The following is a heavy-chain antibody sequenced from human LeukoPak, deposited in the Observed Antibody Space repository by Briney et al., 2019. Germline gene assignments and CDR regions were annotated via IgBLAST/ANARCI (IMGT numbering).Heavy chain of an antibody. D-gene: IGHD3-22*01. Sequence: GGSLRLSCAASGFTYNNYWMHWVRQAPGKGLVWVSRINGDGSSTYYADSVKGRFTISRDNANNTLYLQMNSLGAEDTAVYYCSRANYYESSGYQYYFDYWGQGSLVTVSS. J-gene: IGHJ4*02. CDR2: INGDGSST. CDR3: SRANYYESSGYQYYFDY. CDR1: GFTYNNYW. V-gene: IGHV3-74*01.